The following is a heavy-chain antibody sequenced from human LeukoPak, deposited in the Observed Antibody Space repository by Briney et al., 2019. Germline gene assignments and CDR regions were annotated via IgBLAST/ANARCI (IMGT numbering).Heavy chain of an antibody. J-gene: IGHJ6*02. V-gene: IGHV4-59*01. Sequence: SPSETLSLTCTVSGGSISSYYWSWIRQPPGKGLEWIGYIYYSGSTNYNPSLKSRVTISVDTSKNQFSLKLSSVTAADTAVYYCARGHGYSSSWALGYYYYGMDVWGQGTTVTVSS. CDR2: IYYSGST. D-gene: IGHD6-13*01. CDR1: GGSISSYY. CDR3: ARGHGYSSSWALGYYYYGMDV.